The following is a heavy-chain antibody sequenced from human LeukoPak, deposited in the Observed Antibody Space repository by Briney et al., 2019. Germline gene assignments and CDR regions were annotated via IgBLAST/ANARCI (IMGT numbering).Heavy chain of an antibody. Sequence: TGGSLRLSCAASGFTFNIFALAWVRQAPGQGLEWVSSISGSSGDKLYADSVKGRFTISRDNSKNTLYLQMNSLRAEDTAVYYCARDSKTTLIPDYWGQGTLVTVSS. CDR3: ARDSKTTLIPDY. D-gene: IGHD3-16*01. CDR1: GFTFNIFA. J-gene: IGHJ4*02. CDR2: ISGSSGDK. V-gene: IGHV3-23*01.